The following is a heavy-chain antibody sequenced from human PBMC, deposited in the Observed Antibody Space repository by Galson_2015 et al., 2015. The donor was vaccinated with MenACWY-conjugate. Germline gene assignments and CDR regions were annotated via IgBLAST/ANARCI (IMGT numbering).Heavy chain of an antibody. CDR1: GYIFSTYW. D-gene: IGHD2-21*01. CDR3: TRRLIANFRDAFDF. V-gene: IGHV5-51*01. Sequence: QSGAEVKKPGESLTISCQGSGYIFSTYWIAWVRQMHGKGLEWVGMIYPGDTYIRNNPSFEGQVTMSVEKSISTAYLRWSSLQAWDTAMYYCTRRLIANFRDAFDFWGQGTMVTVSS. J-gene: IGHJ3*01. CDR2: IYPGDTYI.